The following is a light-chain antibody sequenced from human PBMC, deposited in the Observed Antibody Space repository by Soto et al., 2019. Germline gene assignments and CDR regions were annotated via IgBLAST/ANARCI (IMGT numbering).Light chain of an antibody. V-gene: IGLV2-11*01. CDR3: CSSAGRDTWV. CDR1: SRDVGGDNY. CDR2: DVT. Sequence: QSALTQPRSVSGSPGQSVTISCTGTSRDVGGDNYVSWYQQHPGKAPKLMIYDVTKRPSGVPDRFSGSRSGNTASLTISGVRTEDEADYYCCSSAGRDTWVFGGGTKLTVL. J-gene: IGLJ3*02.